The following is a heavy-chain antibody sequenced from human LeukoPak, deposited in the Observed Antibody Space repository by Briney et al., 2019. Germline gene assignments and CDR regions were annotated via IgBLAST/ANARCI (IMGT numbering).Heavy chain of an antibody. D-gene: IGHD3-10*01. CDR3: AREITMVRGVITQFDY. J-gene: IGHJ4*02. V-gene: IGHV4-34*01. CDR2: INHSGST. Sequence: PSETLSLTCTVSGGSISSYYWSWIRQPPGKGLEWIGEINHSGSTNYNPSLKSRVTISVDTSKNQFSLKLSSVTAADTAVYYCAREITMVRGVITQFDYWGQGTLVTVSS. CDR1: GGSISSYY.